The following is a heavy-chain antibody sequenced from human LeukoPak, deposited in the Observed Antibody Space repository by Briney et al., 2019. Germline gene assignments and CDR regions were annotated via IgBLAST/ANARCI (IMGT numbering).Heavy chain of an antibody. CDR1: GGSISSYY. Sequence: SETLSLTCTVSGGSISSYYWSWIRQTPGKGLEWIGCINYSGSTDYSPSLKSRLTISVDTSKNQFSLRLRSVTAADTAVYYCARSSGWSFFDCWGQGSLVTVSS. J-gene: IGHJ4*02. CDR3: ARSSGWSFFDC. V-gene: IGHV4-59*01. CDR2: INYSGST. D-gene: IGHD6-19*01.